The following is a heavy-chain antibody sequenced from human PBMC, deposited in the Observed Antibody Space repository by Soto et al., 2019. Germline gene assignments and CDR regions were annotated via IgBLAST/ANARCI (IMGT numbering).Heavy chain of an antibody. CDR1: GFSLSTSGVG. D-gene: IGHD3-16*02. J-gene: IGHJ4*02. V-gene: IGHV2-5*02. CDR3: AHSPHYDYVWGSYHKGNYFDC. CDR2: IYWDDDK. Sequence: QITLKESGPTLVKPTQTLTLTCTFSGFSLSTSGVGVGWIRQPPGKALEWLALIYWDDDKRYSPSLKSRLTITKYTSKNQVVLTMTSMDPVHTATYYSAHSPHYDYVWGSYHKGNYFDCWGQGTLVTVSS.